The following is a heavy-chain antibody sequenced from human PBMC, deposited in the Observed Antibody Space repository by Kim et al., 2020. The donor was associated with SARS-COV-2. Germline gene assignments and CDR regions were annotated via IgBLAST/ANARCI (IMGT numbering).Heavy chain of an antibody. J-gene: IGHJ4*02. CDR2: K. D-gene: IGHD6-13*01. Sequence: KYYVDSVKGRFTISRDNAKNSLYLQMNSLRAEDTAVYYCARDGRYSSSVYWGQGTLVTVSS. CDR3: ARDGRYSSSVY. V-gene: IGHV3-7*03.